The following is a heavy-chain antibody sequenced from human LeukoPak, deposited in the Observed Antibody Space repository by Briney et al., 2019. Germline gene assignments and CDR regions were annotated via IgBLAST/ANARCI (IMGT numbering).Heavy chain of an antibody. V-gene: IGHV6-1*01. D-gene: IGHD6-25*01. CDR2: TYYTFKWNT. J-gene: IGHJ3*01. CDR1: GDSVSTSGVA. CDR3: ARGRASAFDV. Sequence: SQTLSLTCAISGDSVSTSGVAWNRVRQSPSRGLEWLGRTYYTFKWNTDYAVSVKSRIVVNPDTSKNQFSLQLNSVTSEDTAVYYCARGRASAFDVWGQGTMVTVSS.